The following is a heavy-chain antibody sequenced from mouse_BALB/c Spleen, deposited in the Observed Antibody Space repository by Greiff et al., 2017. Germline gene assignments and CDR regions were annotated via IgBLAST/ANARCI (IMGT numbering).Heavy chain of an antibody. CDR1: GFNIKDTY. D-gene: IGHD2-4*01. J-gene: IGHJ3*01. Sequence: EVKLQESGAELVKPGASVKLSCTASGFNIKDTYMHWVKQMPEQGLEWIGRIDPANGNTKYDPKFQGKATITAETSSNTAYLQLSSLTSEDTAVYYCASVGLRQCAYGGKGTLGTVSA. CDR2: IDPANGNT. V-gene: IGHV14-3*02. CDR3: ASVGLRQCAY.